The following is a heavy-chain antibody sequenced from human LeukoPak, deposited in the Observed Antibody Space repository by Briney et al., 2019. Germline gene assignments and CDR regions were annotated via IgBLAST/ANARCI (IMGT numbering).Heavy chain of an antibody. Sequence: GGSLRLSCAASGFTFDDYAMHWVRQAPGKGLEWVSLISWDGGSTYYADSVKGRFTISRDNSKNTLYLQMNSLRAEDTAVYYCAKPARTDYADYWGQGTLVTVSS. V-gene: IGHV3-43D*03. CDR1: GFTFDDYA. CDR3: AKPARTDYADY. CDR2: ISWDGGST. D-gene: IGHD1-14*01. J-gene: IGHJ4*02.